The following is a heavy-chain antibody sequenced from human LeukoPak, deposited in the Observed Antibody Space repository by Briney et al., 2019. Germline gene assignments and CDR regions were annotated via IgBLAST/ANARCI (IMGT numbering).Heavy chain of an antibody. CDR3: ARAVDFSFVS. CDR1: GFTFSSYW. D-gene: IGHD4-11*01. V-gene: IGHV3-74*01. CDR2: INNDESRA. Sequence: GGSLRLSCAASGFTFSSYWMHWVRQAPGKGLVWVSRINNDESRATYADSMKGRFTISRDNAKNTLFLQMNSLRAEDTAVYYCARAVDFSFVSWGQGTLVTVSS. J-gene: IGHJ4*02.